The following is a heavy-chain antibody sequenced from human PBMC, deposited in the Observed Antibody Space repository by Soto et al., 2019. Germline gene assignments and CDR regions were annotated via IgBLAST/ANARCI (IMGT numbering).Heavy chain of an antibody. V-gene: IGHV4-39*07. D-gene: IGHD4-17*01. J-gene: IGHJ6*03. CDR1: GGPISSSTSY. CDR3: ARVPVVLDYGDYENQYYYYMDV. Sequence: PSETLSLTCTVSGGPISSSTSYWSCIRHRPEKGLEWIGEINHSGSTNYNPSLKSRVTISVDTSKNQFSLKLSSVTAADTAVYYCARVPVVLDYGDYENQYYYYMDVWGKGTTVTVS. CDR2: INHSGST.